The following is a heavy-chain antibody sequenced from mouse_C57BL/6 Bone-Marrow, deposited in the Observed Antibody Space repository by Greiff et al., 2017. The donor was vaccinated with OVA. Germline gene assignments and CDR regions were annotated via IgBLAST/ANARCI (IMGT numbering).Heavy chain of an antibody. CDR2: ISNLAYSI. CDR3: ARYDYGYYAMDY. V-gene: IGHV5-15*01. D-gene: IGHD2-4*01. J-gene: IGHJ4*01. CDR1: GFTFSDYG. Sequence: EVQRVESGGGLVQPGGSLKLSCAASGFTFSDYGMAWVRQAPRKGPEWVAFISNLAYSIYYADTVTGRFTISRENAKNTLYLEMSSLRSEDTAMYYCARYDYGYYAMDYWGQGTSVTVSS.